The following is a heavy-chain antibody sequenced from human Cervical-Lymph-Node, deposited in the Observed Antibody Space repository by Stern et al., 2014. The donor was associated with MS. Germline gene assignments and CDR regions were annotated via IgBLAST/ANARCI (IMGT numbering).Heavy chain of an antibody. CDR1: GYTFTEYF. CDR3: ARDKSLELPDY. CDR2: INPNNGDT. J-gene: IGHJ4*02. Sequence: VQLVQSGAEVKKPGASVKVSCKASGYTFTEYFMHWGRQAHGHGFKWMGWINPNNGDTYSAQKFQGRVTMTRDTSISTAYMELSRLTSDDTAVYYCARDKSLELPDYWGQGTLVTVSS. V-gene: IGHV1-2*02. D-gene: IGHD1-7*01.